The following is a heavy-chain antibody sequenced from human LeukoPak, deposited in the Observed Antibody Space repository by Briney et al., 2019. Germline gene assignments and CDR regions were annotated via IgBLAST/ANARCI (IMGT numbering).Heavy chain of an antibody. CDR2: INHSGST. J-gene: IGHJ4*02. Sequence: SETLSLTCAVYGGSFSGYYWSWIRQPPGKGLEWIGEINHSGSTNYNPSLKSRVTISVDTSKNQFSLKLSSVTAADTAVYYCARERGPYGSGSYSVDYWGQGTLVTVSS. V-gene: IGHV4-34*01. CDR1: GGSFSGYY. CDR3: ARERGPYGSGSYSVDY. D-gene: IGHD3-10*01.